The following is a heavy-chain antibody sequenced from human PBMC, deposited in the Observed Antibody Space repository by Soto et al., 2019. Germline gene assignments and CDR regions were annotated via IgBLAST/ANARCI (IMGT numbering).Heavy chain of an antibody. J-gene: IGHJ6*02. Sequence: QVQLQQSGPGLVKPSQTLSLTCTVSGGSISYEYYHWTWIRQSPGKGLEWIGYVHYTGSIMYNPSFKSRVTISVDTSKNQFSLHLSSVTAADTAVYFCVREDDGGETEFYGLDVWVQGTTVTVSS. CDR1: GGSISYEYYH. D-gene: IGHD3-10*01. V-gene: IGHV4-30-4*08. CDR3: VREDDGGETEFYGLDV. CDR2: VHYTGSI.